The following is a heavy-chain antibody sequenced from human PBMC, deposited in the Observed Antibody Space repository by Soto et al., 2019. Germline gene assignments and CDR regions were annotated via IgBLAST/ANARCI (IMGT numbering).Heavy chain of an antibody. V-gene: IGHV3-23*01. J-gene: IGHJ4*02. CDR1: GFSFDKYA. CDR2: ISGSGASI. CDR3: AKDRMLALGTDSSFPS. Sequence: EVKLLESGGGLAQPGGSLRLSCAGSGFSFDKYAISWVRQAPGKGLEWVSGISGSGASIDDADSVKGRFTISRDNSKNTVYLQMNSQSAEDTAHYYCAKDRMLALGTDSSFPSWGQGTQVTVSS. D-gene: IGHD2-8*01.